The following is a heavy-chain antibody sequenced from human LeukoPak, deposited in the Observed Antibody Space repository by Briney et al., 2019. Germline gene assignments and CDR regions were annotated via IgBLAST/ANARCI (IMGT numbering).Heavy chain of an antibody. CDR2: INPNSGGT. J-gene: IGHJ5*02. V-gene: IGHV1-2*02. CDR1: GYTFTGYY. D-gene: IGHD6-13*01. CDR3: ARATAAGTPRFDP. Sequence: ASVKVSCKASGYTFTGYYMHWVRQAPGQGLEWMGWINPNSGGTNYAQKFQGRVTMTRDTSISTAYMELSRLRSDDTGVYYCARATAAGTPRFDPWGQGTLVTVSS.